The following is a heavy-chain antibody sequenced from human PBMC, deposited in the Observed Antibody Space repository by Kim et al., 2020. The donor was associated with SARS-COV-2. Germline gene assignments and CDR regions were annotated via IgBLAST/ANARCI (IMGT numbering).Heavy chain of an antibody. J-gene: IGHJ4*02. Sequence: SETLSLTCTVFGGSISSGSYYWSWIRQHPGKGLEWIGYIYYSGSTYYNPSLKSRVTISVDTSKNQFSLKLSSVTAADTAVYYCARGQGLITMIVVVVGAFDYWGQGTLVTVSS. V-gene: IGHV4-31*03. CDR2: IYYSGST. CDR1: GGSISSGSYY. CDR3: ARGQGLITMIVVVVGAFDY. D-gene: IGHD3-22*01.